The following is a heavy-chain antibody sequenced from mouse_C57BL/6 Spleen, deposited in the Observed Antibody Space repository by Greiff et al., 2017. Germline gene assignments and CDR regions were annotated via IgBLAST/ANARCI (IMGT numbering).Heavy chain of an antibody. CDR2: IYPGDGDT. V-gene: IGHV1-82*01. CDR1: GYAFSSSW. CDR3: ARSRDYGSSYDFDV. Sequence: QVQLKQSGPELVKPGASVKISCKASGYAFSSSWMNWVKQRPGKGLEWIGRIYPGDGDTNYNGKFKGKATLTADKSSSTAYMQLSSLTSEDSAVYFCARSRDYGSSYDFDVWGTGTTVTVSS. J-gene: IGHJ1*03. D-gene: IGHD1-1*01.